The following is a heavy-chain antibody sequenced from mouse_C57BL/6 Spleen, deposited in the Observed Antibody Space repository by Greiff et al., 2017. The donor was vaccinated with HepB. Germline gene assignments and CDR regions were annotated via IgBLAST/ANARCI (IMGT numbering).Heavy chain of an antibody. CDR3: ARELSSYAMDY. D-gene: IGHD6-1*01. CDR2: IYPGDGDT. V-gene: IGHV1-82*01. CDR1: GYAFSSSW. Sequence: QVQLQQSGPELVKPGASVKISCKASGYAFSSSWMNWVKQRPGKGLEWIGRIYPGDGDTTYNGKFKGKATLTADKSSSTAYMQLSSLTSEDAAVYFCARELSSYAMDYWGQGTSVTVSS. J-gene: IGHJ4*01.